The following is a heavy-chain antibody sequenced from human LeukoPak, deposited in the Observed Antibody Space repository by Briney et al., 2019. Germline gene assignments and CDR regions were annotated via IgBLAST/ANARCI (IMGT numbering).Heavy chain of an antibody. CDR1: GGSFSGYY. J-gene: IGHJ4*02. D-gene: IGHD5-24*01. Sequence: PSETLSLTCAVYGGSFSGYYWSWIRQPPGKGLEWIGEINHSGSTNYNPSLKSRVTISVDTSKNQFSLKLSSVTAADTAVYYCAGSLSMATIDLGGDYWGQGTLVTVSS. V-gene: IGHV4-34*01. CDR3: AGSLSMATIDLGGDY. CDR2: INHSGST.